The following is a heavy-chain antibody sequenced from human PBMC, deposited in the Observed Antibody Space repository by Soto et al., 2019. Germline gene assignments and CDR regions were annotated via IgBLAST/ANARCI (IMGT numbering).Heavy chain of an antibody. CDR3: ARRWGYSFDY. D-gene: IGHD7-27*01. Sequence: QLRLQESGPGLVKTSETLSLTCTVSGGSISSYYWGWNRRPPGKGLEWIGSIYYSGSTYYNPSLKSRVTISVDTSKNQFSLKLSSVTAADTAVYYCARRWGYSFDYWGQGTLVTVSS. V-gene: IGHV4-39*01. J-gene: IGHJ4*02. CDR2: IYYSGST. CDR1: GGSISSYY.